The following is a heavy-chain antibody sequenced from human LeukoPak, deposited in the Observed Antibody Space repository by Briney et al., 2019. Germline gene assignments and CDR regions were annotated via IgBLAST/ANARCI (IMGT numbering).Heavy chain of an antibody. Sequence: KPSETLSLTCAVYGGSFSGYYWGWIRQPPGKGLEWIGEINHSGSTNYNPSLKSRVTISVDTSKNQFSLKLSSVTAADTAVYYCARGTTRMETRTREIDYWGQGTLVTVSS. D-gene: IGHD1-1*01. CDR3: ARGTTRMETRTREIDY. CDR2: INHSGST. CDR1: GGSFSGYY. J-gene: IGHJ4*02. V-gene: IGHV4-34*01.